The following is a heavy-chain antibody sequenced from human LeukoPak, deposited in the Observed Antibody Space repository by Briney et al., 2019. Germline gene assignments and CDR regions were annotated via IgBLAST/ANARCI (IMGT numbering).Heavy chain of an antibody. D-gene: IGHD3-10*01. Sequence: PSETLSLTCTVSGGSISSYYWSWIRQPPGKGLEWIGYIYNSGSTNYNPSLKSRVTISVDTSKNQFSLKLSSVTAADTAVYYCASSLIDVSYGSGPSYFDYWGQGTLVTVSS. CDR3: ASSLIDVSYGSGPSYFDY. V-gene: IGHV4-59*01. J-gene: IGHJ4*02. CDR1: GGSISSYY. CDR2: IYNSGST.